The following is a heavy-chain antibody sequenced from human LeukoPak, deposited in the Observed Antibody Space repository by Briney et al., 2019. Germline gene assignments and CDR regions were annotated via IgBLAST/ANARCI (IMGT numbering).Heavy chain of an antibody. J-gene: IGHJ4*02. CDR2: ISSSSNYM. CDR3: ARPLDSSNNYFDY. D-gene: IGHD6-13*01. CDR1: GFTFSRNS. V-gene: IGHV3-21*01. Sequence: GGSLRLSCAASGFTFSRNSMNWVRQAPGKGLEWVSFISSSSNYMSYADSVKGRFTISRDNAKNSLYLQMNSLRAEDTAVYYCARPLDSSNNYFDYWGQGTLVTVSA.